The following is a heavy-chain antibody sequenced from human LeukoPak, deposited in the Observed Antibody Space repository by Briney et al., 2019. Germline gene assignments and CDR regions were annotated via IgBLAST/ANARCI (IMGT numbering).Heavy chain of an antibody. CDR2: IYYSGST. J-gene: IGHJ3*02. D-gene: IGHD4-17*01. CDR3: ARQTTDDAFDI. V-gene: IGHV4-59*01. Sequence: KPSETLSLTCTVSGGSISSYYWSWIRQPPGKGLEWIGYIYYSGSTNYNPSLKSRVTISVDTSKNQFSLKLSSVTAADTAVYYCARQTTDDAFDIWGQGTMVTVSS. CDR1: GGSISSYY.